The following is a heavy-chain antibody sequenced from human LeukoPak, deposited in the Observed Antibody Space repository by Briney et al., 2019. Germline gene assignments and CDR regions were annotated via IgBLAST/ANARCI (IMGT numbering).Heavy chain of an antibody. CDR3: ARQTIAAVTGYMLFDL. J-gene: IGHJ2*01. D-gene: IGHD2-2*02. V-gene: IGHV4-39*01. Sequence: PSETLSLTCTVSGGSITRRDYYWGWIRQPPGKGLEWIGSIYYTESTFHNPSLKSRVIMSVDTSKNLFSLNLTSVTAADTAMYYCARQTIAAVTGYMLFDLWGRGTLVIVSS. CDR2: IYYTEST. CDR1: GGSITRRDYY.